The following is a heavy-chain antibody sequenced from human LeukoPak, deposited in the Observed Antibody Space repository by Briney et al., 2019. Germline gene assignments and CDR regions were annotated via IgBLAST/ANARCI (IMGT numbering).Heavy chain of an antibody. J-gene: IGHJ5*02. V-gene: IGHV3-72*01. D-gene: IGHD6-19*01. CDR3: ARAWYSSGWLFDP. CDR2: TRNKANSYTT. CDR1: GFTFSDHY. Sequence: PGGSLRLSCAASGFTFSDHYMDWVRQAPGKGLEWVGRTRNKANSYTTEYAASVKGRFTISRDDSKNSLYLQMNSLKTEDTAVYYCARAWYSSGWLFDPRGQGTLVTVSS.